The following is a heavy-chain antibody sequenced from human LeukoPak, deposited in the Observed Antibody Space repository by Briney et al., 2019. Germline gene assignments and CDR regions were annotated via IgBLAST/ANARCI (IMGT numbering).Heavy chain of an antibody. CDR2: IKGDGSQK. CDR1: GFIFSDHW. J-gene: IGHJ4*02. Sequence: GGSLRLSCAASGFIFSDHWLDWVRQAPGKGLEWVAHIKGDGSQKYYVDSVKGRFTISRDNAKTSLYLQMDSLRAEDTAVYYCARNRGWLQFDYWGQGTLVTVSS. V-gene: IGHV3-7*03. CDR3: ARNRGWLQFDY. D-gene: IGHD5-12*01.